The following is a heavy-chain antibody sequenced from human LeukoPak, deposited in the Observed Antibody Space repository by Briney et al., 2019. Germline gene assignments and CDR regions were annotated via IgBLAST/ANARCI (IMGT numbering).Heavy chain of an antibody. Sequence: SQTLSLTCTVSGGSISSGDYYWSWIRQPPGKGLEWIGYIYYSGSTYYNPSLKSRVTISVDTSKNQFSLKLSSVTAADTAVYYCARDREYGVIYFDYWGQGPLVTVSS. CDR3: ARDREYGVIYFDY. CDR2: IYYSGST. J-gene: IGHJ4*02. D-gene: IGHD2-8*01. CDR1: GGSISSGDYY. V-gene: IGHV4-30-4*01.